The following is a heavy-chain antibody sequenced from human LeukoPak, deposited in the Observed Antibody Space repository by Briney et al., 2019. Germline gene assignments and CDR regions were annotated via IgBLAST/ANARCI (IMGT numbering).Heavy chain of an antibody. CDR2: ISSSSSPI. CDR3: ATNVGDGGY. D-gene: IGHD3-16*01. V-gene: IGHV3-48*04. J-gene: IGHJ4*02. CDR1: GFTFSSYS. Sequence: RGGSLRLSCAASGFTFSSYSMNWVRQAPGKGLEWVSYISSSSSPIYYADSVKGRFTISRDNAKNSLYLQMDSLRAEDTAVYYCATNVGDGGYWGQGTLVTVSS.